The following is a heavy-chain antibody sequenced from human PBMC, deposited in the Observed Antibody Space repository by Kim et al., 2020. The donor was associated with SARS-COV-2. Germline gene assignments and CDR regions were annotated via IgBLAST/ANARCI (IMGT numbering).Heavy chain of an antibody. Sequence: TPSLKLRVTISVATSKSQFSLTLSSVTAADTAVYYCARRVRGAKRPYFDYWGQGTLVTVSS. J-gene: IGHJ4*02. V-gene: IGHV4-39*01. CDR3: ARRVRGAKRPYFDY. D-gene: IGHD3-10*01.